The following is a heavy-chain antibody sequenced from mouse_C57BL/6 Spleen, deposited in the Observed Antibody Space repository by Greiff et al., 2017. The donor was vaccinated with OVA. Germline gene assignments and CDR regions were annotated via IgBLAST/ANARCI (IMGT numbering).Heavy chain of an antibody. Sequence: QVQLQQPGAELVMPGASVKLSCKASGYTFTSYWMHWVKQRPGQGLEWIGEIDPSDSYTNYNQKFKGKSTLTVDKSSSTAYMQLSSLTSEDSAVYYCARWRTVGGKLHWYFDVWGTGTTVTVAS. D-gene: IGHD1-1*01. J-gene: IGHJ1*03. CDR1: GYTFTSYW. CDR2: IDPSDSYT. V-gene: IGHV1-69*01. CDR3: ARWRTVGGKLHWYFDV.